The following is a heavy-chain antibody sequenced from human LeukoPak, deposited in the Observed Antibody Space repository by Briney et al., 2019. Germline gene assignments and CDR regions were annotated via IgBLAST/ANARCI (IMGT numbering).Heavy chain of an antibody. D-gene: IGHD1-7*01. CDR1: GFNFNNYW. J-gene: IGHJ6*02. CDR2: IKDDGSEE. V-gene: IGHV3-7*03. Sequence: GSLRLSCAASGFNFNNYWMSWLRQAPGKGLEWVANIKDDGSEEYYVDSVKGRFTIVRDNAYNSLYLQMNSLKIEDTAVYYCTTDEDWNYARKDVWGQGATVIVSS. CDR3: TTDEDWNYARKDV.